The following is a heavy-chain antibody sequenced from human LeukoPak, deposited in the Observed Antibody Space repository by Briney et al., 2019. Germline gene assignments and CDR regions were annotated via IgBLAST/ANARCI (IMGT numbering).Heavy chain of an antibody. J-gene: IGHJ3*02. V-gene: IGHV3-7*01. CDR3: VRDSDYQRNSGGLYAHYDALDI. D-gene: IGHD2-21*01. CDR1: EFTFSTFW. CDR2: IKADGSVK. Sequence: GGSLRLSCAASEFTFSTFWMSWVRQAPGKWLEWVANIKADGSVKHYVDSVEGRFSISRDNARTSLYLQMNSLRAADTAVYYCVRDSDYQRNSGGLYAHYDALDIWGHGTMVTVSS.